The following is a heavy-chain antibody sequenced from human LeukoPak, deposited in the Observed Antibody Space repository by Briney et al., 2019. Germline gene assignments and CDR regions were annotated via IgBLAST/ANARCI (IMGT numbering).Heavy chain of an antibody. CDR2: IIPIFGTA. J-gene: IGHJ5*02. D-gene: IGHD3-9*01. V-gene: IGHV1-69*13. Sequence: LVKVSCKASGGTFSSYAISWVRQAPGQGLEWMGGIIPIFGTANYAQKFQGRVTITADESTSTAYMELSSLRSEDTAVYYCARDLLDYYDILTGYSTNWFDPWGQGTLVTVSS. CDR1: GGTFSSYA. CDR3: ARDLLDYYDILTGYSTNWFDP.